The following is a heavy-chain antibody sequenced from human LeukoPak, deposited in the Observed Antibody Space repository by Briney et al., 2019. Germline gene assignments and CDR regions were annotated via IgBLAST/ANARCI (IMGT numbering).Heavy chain of an antibody. CDR1: GFTFSSYA. Sequence: GGSLRLSCAASGFTFSSYAMHWVRQAPGKGLEWVAVISYDGSNKYYADSVKGRFTISRDNSKNTLYLQMNSLRAEDTAVYYCAKREAARPRGHYYYMDVWGKGTTVRVSS. J-gene: IGHJ6*03. V-gene: IGHV3-30-3*02. CDR2: ISYDGSNK. CDR3: AKREAARPRGHYYYMDV. D-gene: IGHD6-6*01.